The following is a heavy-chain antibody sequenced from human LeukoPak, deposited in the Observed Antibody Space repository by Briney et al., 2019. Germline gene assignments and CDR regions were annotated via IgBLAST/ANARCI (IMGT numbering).Heavy chain of an antibody. CDR3: ARGASGYYYDSSGYYWYFDL. V-gene: IGHV4-59*06. J-gene: IGHJ2*01. CDR1: GGSISSYY. CDR2: IYYSGST. D-gene: IGHD3-22*01. Sequence: SETLSLTCTVSGGSISSYYWSWIRQHPGKGLEWIGYIYYSGSTYYNPSLKSRVTISVDTSKNQFSLKLSSVTAADTAVYYCARGASGYYYDSSGYYWYFDLWGRGTLVTVSS.